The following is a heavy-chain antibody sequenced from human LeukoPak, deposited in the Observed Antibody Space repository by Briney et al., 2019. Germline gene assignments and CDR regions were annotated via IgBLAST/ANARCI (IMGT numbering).Heavy chain of an antibody. J-gene: IGHJ4*02. V-gene: IGHV3-30*02. CDR3: ARDSIYYGSGSFRY. Sequence: PGGSLRLSCAASGFTFSNYGMHWVRQAPGKGLEWVAFIRYDGSNKYYADSVKGRFTISRDNSKNTLYLQMNSLRAEDTAVYYCARDSIYYGSGSFRYWGQGTLVTVSS. D-gene: IGHD3-10*01. CDR2: IRYDGSNK. CDR1: GFTFSNYG.